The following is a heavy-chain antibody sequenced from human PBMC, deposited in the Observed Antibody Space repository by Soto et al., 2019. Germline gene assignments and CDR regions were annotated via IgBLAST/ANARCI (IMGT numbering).Heavy chain of an antibody. V-gene: IGHV3-30*18. CDR3: AKDGDSSSPLPGY. J-gene: IGHJ4*02. Sequence: QVQLVESGGGVVQPGRSLRLSCAASGFTFSSYGMHWVRQAPGKGLEWVAVISYDGSNKYYADSVKGRFTISRDNSKNTLYLQMNSLRAEDTAVYYCAKDGDSSSPLPGYWGQGTPVTVSS. CDR1: GFTFSSYG. CDR2: ISYDGSNK. D-gene: IGHD6-6*01.